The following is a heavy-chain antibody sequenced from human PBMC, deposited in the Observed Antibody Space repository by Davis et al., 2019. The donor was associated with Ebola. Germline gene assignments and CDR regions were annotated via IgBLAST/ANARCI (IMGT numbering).Heavy chain of an antibody. CDR1: GFTFSNAW. CDR2: ISGSGGST. V-gene: IGHV3-21*01. D-gene: IGHD3-10*01. CDR3: ARGGGSGSYYNLGY. Sequence: GGSLRLSCAASGFTFSNAWMSWVRQAPGKGLEWVSAISGSGGSTYYADSVKGRFTISRDNAKNSLYLQMNSLRAEDTAVYYCARGGGSGSYYNLGYWGQGTLVTVSS. J-gene: IGHJ4*02.